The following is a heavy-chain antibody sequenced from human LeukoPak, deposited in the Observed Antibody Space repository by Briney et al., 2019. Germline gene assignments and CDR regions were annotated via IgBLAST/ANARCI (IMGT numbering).Heavy chain of an antibody. CDR3: ARHYYDSSDSYSFDY. V-gene: IGHV4-59*08. J-gene: IGHJ4*02. D-gene: IGHD3-22*01. Sequence: SETLSPTCTVSGGSISSYYWSWIRQPPGKGLEWIGYIYYSGSTNYNPSLKSRVTISVDTSKNQFSLKLSSVTAADTAVYYCARHYYDSSDSYSFDYWGQGTLVTVSS. CDR2: IYYSGST. CDR1: GGSISSYY.